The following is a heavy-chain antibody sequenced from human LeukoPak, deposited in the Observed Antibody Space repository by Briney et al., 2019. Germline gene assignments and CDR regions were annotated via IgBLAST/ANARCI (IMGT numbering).Heavy chain of an antibody. CDR3: AKDGGIAEAGGWFDP. V-gene: IGHV3-23*01. J-gene: IGHJ5*02. CDR2: ISAGGGSP. CDR1: GFTFSSYA. D-gene: IGHD6-13*01. Sequence: GGSLRLSCAASGFTFSSYAMSWVRQAPGKGLEWVSAISAGGGSPYYADSVKGQFSISRDNSKNTLYLQMNSLRAEDTAVYYCAKDGGIAEAGGWFDPWGQGTLVTVSS.